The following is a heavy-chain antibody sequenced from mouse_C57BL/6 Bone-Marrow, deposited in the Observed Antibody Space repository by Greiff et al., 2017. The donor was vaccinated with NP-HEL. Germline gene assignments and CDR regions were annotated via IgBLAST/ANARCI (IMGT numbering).Heavy chain of an antibody. V-gene: IGHV1-42*01. Sequence: VQLQQSGPELVKPGASVKISCKASGYSFTGYYMNWVKQSPEKSLEWIGEINPSTGGTTYNQKFKAKATLTVDKSSSSAYMQLKSLTSEDSAVYYCARYGGGSSPLDYWGQGATLTVSS. D-gene: IGHD1-1*01. CDR2: INPSTGGT. J-gene: IGHJ2*01. CDR3: ARYGGGSSPLDY. CDR1: GYSFTGYY.